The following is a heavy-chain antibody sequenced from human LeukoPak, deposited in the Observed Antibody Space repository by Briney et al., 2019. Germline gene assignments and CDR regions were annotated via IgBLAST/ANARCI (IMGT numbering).Heavy chain of an antibody. J-gene: IGHJ4*02. Sequence: GGSLRLSCAASGFTFSSYAMRWVRRAPGKGLEWVSAISGSGGSTYYADSVKGRFTISRDNSKNTLYLQMNSLRAEDTAVYYCAKHYGGTSGSYPFDYWGQGTLVTVSS. CDR2: ISGSGGST. CDR3: AKHYGGTSGSYPFDY. CDR1: GFTFSSYA. D-gene: IGHD1-26*01. V-gene: IGHV3-23*01.